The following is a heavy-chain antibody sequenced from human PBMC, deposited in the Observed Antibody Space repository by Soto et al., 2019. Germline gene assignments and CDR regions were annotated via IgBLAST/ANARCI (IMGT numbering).Heavy chain of an antibody. J-gene: IGHJ4*02. V-gene: IGHV3-74*01. CDR1: GFTFNTYW. CDR3: ARWFTYGNFDYFDY. D-gene: IGHD3-10*01. CDR2: INSGGGTT. Sequence: EVQLVESGGGLVQPGGSLRLSCAASGFTFNTYWMHWFRQAPGKGLVWVSRINSGGGTTTYADSVKGRFTISRDNAKNTLYLQMSGLRADDTAVYYCARWFTYGNFDYFDYWGQGTQVTVSS.